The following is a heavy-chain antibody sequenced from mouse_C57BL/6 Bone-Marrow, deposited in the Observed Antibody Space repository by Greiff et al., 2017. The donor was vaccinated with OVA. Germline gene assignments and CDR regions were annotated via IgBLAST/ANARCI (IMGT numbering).Heavy chain of an antibody. CDR2: IDPSDSET. CDR3: ARSYDDLSGLAY. J-gene: IGHJ3*01. D-gene: IGHD2-4*01. Sequence: QVQLQQPGAELVRPGSSVKLSCKASGYTFTSYWMHWVKQRPIQGLEWIGNIDPSDSETHYNHKFKDKATLTVDKSSSTAYMQLSSLTSEDSAVYYCARSYDDLSGLAYWGQGTLVTVSA. V-gene: IGHV1-52*01. CDR1: GYTFTSYW.